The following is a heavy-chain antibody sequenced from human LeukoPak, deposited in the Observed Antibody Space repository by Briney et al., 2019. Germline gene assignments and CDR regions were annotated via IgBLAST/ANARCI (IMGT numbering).Heavy chain of an antibody. D-gene: IGHD3-22*01. CDR2: ISYDGSNK. Sequence: GGSLRLSCAASGFTFSDHYMDWVRQAPGKGLEWVAVISYDGSNKYYADSVKGRFTISRDNSKNTLYLQMNSLRAEDTAVYYCANTRYYDTSYWGQGTLVTVSS. CDR3: ANTRYYDTSY. CDR1: GFTFSDHY. V-gene: IGHV3-30*18. J-gene: IGHJ4*02.